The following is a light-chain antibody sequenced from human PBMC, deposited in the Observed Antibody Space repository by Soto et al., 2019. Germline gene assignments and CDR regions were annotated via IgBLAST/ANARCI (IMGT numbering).Light chain of an antibody. Sequence: SPGTLSLSPGERATLSCRASQSVSSSYLAWYQQKPGQAPRLLIYGASSRATGIPDRFSGSGSGTDFTLTISRLEPEDFAVYYCLQYGSSLPITFGQGTRLEIK. V-gene: IGKV3-20*01. CDR2: GAS. CDR1: QSVSSSY. J-gene: IGKJ5*01. CDR3: LQYGSSLPIT.